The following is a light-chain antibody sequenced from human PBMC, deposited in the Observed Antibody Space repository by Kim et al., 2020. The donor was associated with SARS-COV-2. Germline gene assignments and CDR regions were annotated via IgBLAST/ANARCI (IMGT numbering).Light chain of an antibody. CDR3: QSYDSSVV. Sequence: PGKTVTISCTRSSGSIASNYVQWYQQRPGSAPTTVIYEDNQRPSGVPDRFSGSIDSSSNSASLTISGLKTEDEADYYFQSYDSSVVFGGGTQLTVL. J-gene: IGLJ2*01. CDR2: EDN. V-gene: IGLV6-57*03. CDR1: SGSIASNY.